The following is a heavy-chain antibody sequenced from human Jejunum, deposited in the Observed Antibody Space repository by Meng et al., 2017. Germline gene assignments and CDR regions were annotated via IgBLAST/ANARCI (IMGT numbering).Heavy chain of an antibody. J-gene: IGHJ2*01. Sequence: QSQRQAPCPALVNTSEILSLTCAVSGGSIESNNWWTWIRQPPGQGLEWIGEVYHSGSTHYNPSLQSRVTISIDNSKNRFSLSLNSVTAADTAIYYCARADYVRYFDLWGRGTLVTVSS. V-gene: IGHV4-4*02. CDR1: GGSIESNNW. CDR3: ARADYVRYFDL. CDR2: VYHSGST. D-gene: IGHD3-10*02.